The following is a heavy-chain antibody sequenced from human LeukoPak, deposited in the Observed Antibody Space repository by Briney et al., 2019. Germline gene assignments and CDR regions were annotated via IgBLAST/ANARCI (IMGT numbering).Heavy chain of an antibody. CDR2: ISSSGSTI. V-gene: IGHV3-11*04. CDR1: GFTFSDYY. D-gene: IGHD3-10*01. Sequence: GGSLRLSCAASGFTFSDYYMSWIRQAPGKGLEWVSYISSSGSTIYYADSVKGRFTISRDNAKNSLYLQMNSLRAEDTAVYYCAREGITMVRGVYYYYMDVWGKGTTVTVSS. CDR3: AREGITMVRGVYYYYMDV. J-gene: IGHJ6*03.